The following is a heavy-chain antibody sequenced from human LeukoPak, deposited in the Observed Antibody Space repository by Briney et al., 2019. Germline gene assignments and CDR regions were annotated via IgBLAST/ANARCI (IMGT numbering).Heavy chain of an antibody. Sequence: GGSLRLSCAASGFTFRTYAMSWVRQAPGMGLEWVSGISGSGDSPYYADSVKGRFTISRDNSKNTLYLHMNSLRAEDTALYYCAKATIGWEFSFWGQGTLVTVSS. CDR2: ISGSGDSP. J-gene: IGHJ4*02. CDR1: GFTFRTYA. D-gene: IGHD1-26*01. CDR3: AKATIGWEFSF. V-gene: IGHV3-23*01.